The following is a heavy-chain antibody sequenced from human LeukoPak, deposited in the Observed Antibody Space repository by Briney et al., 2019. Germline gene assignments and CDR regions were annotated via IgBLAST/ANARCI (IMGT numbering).Heavy chain of an antibody. D-gene: IGHD1-26*01. CDR3: AKRGGGSYPDV. J-gene: IGHJ6*04. Sequence: SETLSLSCTVSGYSISTSYYWGWIRQPPGKGLEWIGTIYYSGSTYYNPSLKSRVTTSIDTSKNHFSLRLSSVTAADTAVYYCAKRGGGSYPDVWGKGTTVTISS. CDR1: GYSISTSYY. CDR2: IYYSGST. V-gene: IGHV4-38-2*02.